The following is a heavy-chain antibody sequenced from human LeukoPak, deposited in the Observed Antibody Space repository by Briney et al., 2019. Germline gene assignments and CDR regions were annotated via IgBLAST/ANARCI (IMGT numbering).Heavy chain of an antibody. CDR3: ARESWYYDFWSAIREEAFDI. Sequence: GGSLRLSCAASGFTFSSYSMNWVRQAPGKGLEWVSYISSSSSTIYYADSVKGRFTISRDNAKNSLYLQMNSLRAEDTAVYYCARESWYYDFWSAIREEAFDIWGQGTMVTVSS. J-gene: IGHJ3*02. CDR2: ISSSSSTI. V-gene: IGHV3-48*04. CDR1: GFTFSSYS. D-gene: IGHD3-3*01.